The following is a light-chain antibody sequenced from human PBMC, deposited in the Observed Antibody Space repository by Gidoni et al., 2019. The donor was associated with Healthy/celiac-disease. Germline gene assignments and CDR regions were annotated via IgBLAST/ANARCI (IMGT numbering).Light chain of an antibody. J-gene: IGKJ1*01. Sequence: DIQMRQSPSTLSASVGDRVTITCRASQSISSWLAWYQQKPVKAPKLLIYKASSLESGVPSRFSGSGSGTEFTLTISSLQPDDFATYYCQQYNSYSGTFGQGTKVEIK. CDR3: QQYNSYSGT. CDR2: KAS. CDR1: QSISSW. V-gene: IGKV1-5*03.